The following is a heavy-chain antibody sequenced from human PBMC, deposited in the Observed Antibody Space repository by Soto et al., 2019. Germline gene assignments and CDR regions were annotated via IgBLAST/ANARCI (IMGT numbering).Heavy chain of an antibody. CDR3: ARETYDFWSGYRYYFDY. D-gene: IGHD3-3*01. CDR2: IYYSGST. Sequence: PSETLSLTCTVSGGSISSGGYYWSWIRQHPGKGLEWIGYIYYSGSTYYNPSLKSRVTTSVDTSKNQFSLKLSSVTAADTAVYYCARETYDFWSGYRYYFDYWGQGTLVTVSS. J-gene: IGHJ4*02. CDR1: GGSISSGGYY. V-gene: IGHV4-31*03.